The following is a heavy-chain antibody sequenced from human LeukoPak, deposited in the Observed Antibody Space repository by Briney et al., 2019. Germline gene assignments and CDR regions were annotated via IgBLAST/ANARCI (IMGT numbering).Heavy chain of an antibody. D-gene: IGHD2-2*01. V-gene: IGHV1-2*02. CDR1: GYTFTSYD. J-gene: IGHJ3*02. Sequence: ASVKVSCKASGYTFTSYDINWVRQATGQGLEWMGWINPNSGGTNYAQKFQGRVTMTRDTSISTAYMELSRLRSDDTAVYYCARGDSTVPAARAFDIWGQGTMVTVSS. CDR3: ARGDSTVPAARAFDI. CDR2: INPNSGGT.